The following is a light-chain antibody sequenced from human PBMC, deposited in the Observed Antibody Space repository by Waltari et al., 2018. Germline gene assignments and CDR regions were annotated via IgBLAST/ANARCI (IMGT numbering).Light chain of an antibody. CDR3: QQRSNWPPAVT. CDR1: QSISSY. Sequence: EIVLTQSPATLTLSPGERATLSCRASQSISSYFAWYQQKPVQAPRLLIYDASTRATGIPARFSGSGSGTEFTLTISSLEPEDFAVYYCQQRSNWPPAVTFGGGTKVEIK. J-gene: IGKJ4*01. CDR2: DAS. V-gene: IGKV3-11*01.